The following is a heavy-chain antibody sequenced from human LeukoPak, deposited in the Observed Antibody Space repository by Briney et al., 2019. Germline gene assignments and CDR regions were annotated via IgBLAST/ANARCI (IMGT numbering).Heavy chain of an antibody. CDR1: GGSISSYY. V-gene: IGHV4-59*01. Sequence: PSETLSLTCTVSGGSISSYYWSWLRQPPGKGLEWLGYIYYSGSTNYNPSLKSRVTISVDTSKNQFSLKLSSVTAADTAVYYCARSRFVVVPAAIVYYYYGMDVWGQGTTVTVSS. CDR3: ARSRFVVVPAAIVYYYYGMDV. D-gene: IGHD2-2*01. J-gene: IGHJ6*02. CDR2: IYYSGST.